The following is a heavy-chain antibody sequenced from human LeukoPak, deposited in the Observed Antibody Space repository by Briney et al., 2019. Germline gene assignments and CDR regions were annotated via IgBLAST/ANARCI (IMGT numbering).Heavy chain of an antibody. CDR1: GYTFTNCY. V-gene: IGHV1-46*01. CDR3: ARAPSYSTSSTLEYFQH. D-gene: IGHD6-6*01. Sequence: ASVKVSCKASGYTFTNCYMHWVRQAPGQGLEWMGIIDPSGGSRNYAQKFQGRVTMTRDTSTSTVYLELSRLRSEDTAVYYCARAPSYSTSSTLEYFQHWGQGTLVTVSS. J-gene: IGHJ1*01. CDR2: IDPSGGSR.